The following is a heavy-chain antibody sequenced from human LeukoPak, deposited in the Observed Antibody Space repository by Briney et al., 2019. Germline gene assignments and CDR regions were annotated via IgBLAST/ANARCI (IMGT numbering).Heavy chain of an antibody. V-gene: IGHV4-4*07. Sequence: ASETLSLTCTVSGGSISSYYWSWNRQPAGKGLEWIGRTYTSGSTNYNPSLKSRVTISVDKSKNQFSLKLSSVTAADTAVYYCARGGAVAGGIDYWGQGTLVTVSS. D-gene: IGHD6-19*01. CDR2: TYTSGST. CDR1: GGSISSYY. CDR3: ARGGAVAGGIDY. J-gene: IGHJ4*02.